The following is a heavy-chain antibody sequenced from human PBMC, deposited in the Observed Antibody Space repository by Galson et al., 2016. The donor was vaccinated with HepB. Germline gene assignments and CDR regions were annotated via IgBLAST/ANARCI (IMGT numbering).Heavy chain of an antibody. CDR3: ARDRRVAAAGTLRFDP. Sequence: SVKVSCKASGYTFTGHYMHWVRQAPGQGLEWMGWIDPKSGGTNYAQKFQGRVTMTRDTSISTFYMELSRLRSDDAAVYYCARDRRVAAAGTLRFDPWGQGTRVTVSS. CDR2: IDPKSGGT. J-gene: IGHJ5*02. V-gene: IGHV1-2*02. D-gene: IGHD6-13*01. CDR1: GYTFTGHY.